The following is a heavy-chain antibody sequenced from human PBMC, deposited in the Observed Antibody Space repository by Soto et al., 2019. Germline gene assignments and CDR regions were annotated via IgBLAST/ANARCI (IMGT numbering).Heavy chain of an antibody. V-gene: IGHV3-30*12. CDR1: GFTFRSYG. D-gene: IGHD1-7*01. Sequence: GGSLRLSCATSGFTFRSYGMHWVRQAPGKGLEWLAVISYDGSNKYYADSVKGRFTISRDNAKNSLYLQMNSLRAEDTAVYYCARDSTGTTPDYWGQGTLVTVS. CDR3: ARDSTGTTPDY. CDR2: ISYDGSNK. J-gene: IGHJ4*02.